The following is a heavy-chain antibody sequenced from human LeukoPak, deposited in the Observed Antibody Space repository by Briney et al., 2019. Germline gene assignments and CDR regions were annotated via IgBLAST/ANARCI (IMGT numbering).Heavy chain of an antibody. CDR2: ISSSGSSI. CDR1: GFTFSDYY. D-gene: IGHD3/OR15-3a*01. Sequence: GGSLRLSCAASGFTFSDYYMSWIRQAPGKGLEWISYISSSGSSIYYADSVKGRFTISRDNAKNSLYLQMNSLRAEDTAVYYCARGSLVADDFWTGGSGAFDVWGQGTMVTVSS. CDR3: ARGSLVADDFWTGGSGAFDV. J-gene: IGHJ3*01. V-gene: IGHV3-11*04.